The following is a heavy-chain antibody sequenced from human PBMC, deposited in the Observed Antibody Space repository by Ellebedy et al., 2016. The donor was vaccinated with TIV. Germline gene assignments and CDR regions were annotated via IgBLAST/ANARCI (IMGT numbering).Heavy chain of an antibody. CDR2: IYPSGSA. Sequence: GSLRLSXTVSTGSISSYYWSWIRRPPGKGLEWIGYIYPSGSATYNPSLKSRVTISVDTSKNQFSLKLTSVTAADTAVYYCASSRITLVRGVIMVEYFQHWGQGTLVAVSS. CDR1: TGSISSYY. D-gene: IGHD3-10*01. V-gene: IGHV4-59*01. CDR3: ASSRITLVRGVIMVEYFQH. J-gene: IGHJ1*01.